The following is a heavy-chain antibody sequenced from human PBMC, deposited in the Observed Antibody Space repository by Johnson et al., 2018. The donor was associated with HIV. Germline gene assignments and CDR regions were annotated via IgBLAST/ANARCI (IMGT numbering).Heavy chain of an antibody. CDR2: IRYDGSNK. Sequence: QVQLVESGGGVVQPGGSLRLSCAASGLTFSNYGMHWVRQAPGKGLEWVAFIRYDGSNKYYVDSVKGRFTISRDNSNNTLYLQMNSLSAEDTAVYYCSYIFVDTAMDKTTTDAFEIWGQGTMVTVSS. J-gene: IGHJ3*02. D-gene: IGHD5-18*01. CDR3: SYIFVDTAMDKTTTDAFEI. CDR1: GLTFSNYG. V-gene: IGHV3-30*02.